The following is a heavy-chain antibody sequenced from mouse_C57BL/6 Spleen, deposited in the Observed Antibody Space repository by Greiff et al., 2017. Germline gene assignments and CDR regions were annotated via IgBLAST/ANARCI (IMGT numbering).Heavy chain of an antibody. CDR1: GYTFTSYW. CDR3: AQRKIYGNYDY. Sequence: QVQLQQPGAELVKPGASVKLSCKASGYTFTSYWMQWVKQRPGQGLEWIGEIDPSDSYTNYNQKFKGKATLTVDPSSSTAYMQLSSLTSEDSAVYYCAQRKIYGNYDYWGQGTTLTVSS. CDR2: IDPSDSYT. D-gene: IGHD2-1*01. J-gene: IGHJ2*01. V-gene: IGHV1-50*01.